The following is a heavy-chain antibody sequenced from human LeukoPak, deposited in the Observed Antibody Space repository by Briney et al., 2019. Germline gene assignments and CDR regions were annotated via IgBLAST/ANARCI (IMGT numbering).Heavy chain of an antibody. D-gene: IGHD3-22*01. V-gene: IGHV3-30*02. Sequence: GGSLRLSCAASGFTSSSYGMHWVRQAPGKGLEWVAFIRYDGSKKYYADSVKGQFTISRDNSKNTLYLQMNSLRAEDAAVYYCAKELRYYDSSGYYDDYWGQGTLVTVSS. CDR1: GFTSSSYG. CDR2: IRYDGSKK. J-gene: IGHJ4*02. CDR3: AKELRYYDSSGYYDDY.